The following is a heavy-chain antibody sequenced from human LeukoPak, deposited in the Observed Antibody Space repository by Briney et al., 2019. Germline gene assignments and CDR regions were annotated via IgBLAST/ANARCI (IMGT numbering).Heavy chain of an antibody. CDR2: ISAYNGNT. Sequence: GASVKVSCKGSGYTFTSHGISWVRQAPGQGPEWMGWISAYNGNTSYAQKFQGRVTMTTDTSTSTAYMELRSLRSDDTAVYYCARDEGAGATTDYWGQGTLVTVSS. CDR3: ARDEGAGATTDY. D-gene: IGHD1-26*01. CDR1: GYTFTSHG. J-gene: IGHJ4*02. V-gene: IGHV1-18*01.